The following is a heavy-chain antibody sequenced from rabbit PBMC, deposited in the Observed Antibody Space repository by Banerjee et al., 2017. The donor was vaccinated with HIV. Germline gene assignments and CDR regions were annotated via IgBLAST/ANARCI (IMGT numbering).Heavy chain of an antibody. CDR2: INTISGDT. CDR1: GFSFSNRYV. J-gene: IGHJ4*01. D-gene: IGHD2-1*01. Sequence: QEQLEESGGDLVKPEGSLTLTCTASGFSFSNRYVMCWVRQAPGKGLEWIACINTISGDTVYATWAKGRFTISKASWTTVTLQMTSLTAADTATYFCARCVDMVTMLFGLWGQGTLVTVS. CDR3: ARCVDMVTMLFGL. V-gene: IGHV1S45*01.